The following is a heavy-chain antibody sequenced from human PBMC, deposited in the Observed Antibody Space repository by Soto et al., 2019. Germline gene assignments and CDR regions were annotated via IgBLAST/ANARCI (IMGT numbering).Heavy chain of an antibody. CDR1: SGSISRGGYS. D-gene: IGHD1-1*01. CDR2: IYHSGST. V-gene: IGHV4-30-2*01. CDR3: AWVQDR. J-gene: IGHJ4*01. Sequence: PSESLSLTSAVSSGSISRGGYSWSWIRQPPGKDLEWIGYIYHSGSTYYNPSLKSRVTISVDRSRNQLSLKPSCVPLADTSVYSCAWVQDRRGQGTLVTVSS.